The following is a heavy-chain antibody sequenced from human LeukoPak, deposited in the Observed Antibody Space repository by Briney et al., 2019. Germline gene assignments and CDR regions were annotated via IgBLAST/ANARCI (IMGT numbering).Heavy chain of an antibody. Sequence: SGGSLRLSCAASGFTFSSYGMHWVRQAPGKGLEWVAFIRYDGSNKYYADSVKGRFTISRDNSKNTLYLQMNSLRAEDTAVYYCARNGLLWELPSAFDIWGQGTMVTVSS. V-gene: IGHV3-30*02. J-gene: IGHJ3*02. CDR1: GFTFSSYG. CDR3: ARNGLLWELPSAFDI. CDR2: IRYDGSNK. D-gene: IGHD1-26*01.